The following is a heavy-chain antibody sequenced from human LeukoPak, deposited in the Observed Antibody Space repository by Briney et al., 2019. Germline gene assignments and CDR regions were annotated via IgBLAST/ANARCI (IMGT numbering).Heavy chain of an antibody. Sequence: PSETLSLTCTVSGGSVNSGSYYWNWIRQPPGKGLEWIGYIYYSGSTYYNPSLKSRVTISVDTSKNQFSLKLSSVTAADTAVYYCARDRARYYYDSSGYYFDYWGQGTLVTVSS. CDR2: IYYSGST. CDR3: ARDRARYYYDSSGYYFDY. J-gene: IGHJ4*02. D-gene: IGHD3-22*01. V-gene: IGHV4-61*01. CDR1: GGSVNSGSYY.